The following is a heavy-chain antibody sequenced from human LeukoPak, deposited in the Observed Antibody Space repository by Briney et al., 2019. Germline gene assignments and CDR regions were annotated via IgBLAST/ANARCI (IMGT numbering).Heavy chain of an antibody. CDR3: VGQQPLYYFDY. Sequence: ASVKVSCKASGYTFTGYYMHWVRQAPGQGLEWMGWINPNSGGTNYAQKLQGRVTMTRDTSISTAYMELSRLRSDDTAVYHCVGQQPLYYFDYWGQGTLVTVSS. CDR1: GYTFTGYY. D-gene: IGHD6-13*01. CDR2: INPNSGGT. V-gene: IGHV1-2*02. J-gene: IGHJ4*02.